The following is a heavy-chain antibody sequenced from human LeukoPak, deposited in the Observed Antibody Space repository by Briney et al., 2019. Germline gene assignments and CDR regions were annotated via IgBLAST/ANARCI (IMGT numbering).Heavy chain of an antibody. CDR3: ARHFCSSTSCAVFDY. CDR2: ISAYNGNT. J-gene: IGHJ4*02. Sequence: ASVKVSCKASGYTFTSYGISWVRQAPGQGLEWMGWISAYNGNTNYAQKLQGRVTMTTDTSTSTAYMELRNLRSDDTAVYYCARHFCSSTSCAVFDYWGQGTLVTVSS. D-gene: IGHD2-2*01. V-gene: IGHV1-18*01. CDR1: GYTFTSYG.